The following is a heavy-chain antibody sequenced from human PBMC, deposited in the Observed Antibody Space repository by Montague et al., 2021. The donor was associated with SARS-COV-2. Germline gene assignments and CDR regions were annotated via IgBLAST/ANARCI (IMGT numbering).Heavy chain of an antibody. CDR2: MYYSGST. J-gene: IGHJ4*02. CDR3: ARDFDY. CDR1: GGSISSYY. V-gene: IGHV4-59*13. Sequence: SETLSLTCTVSGGSISSYYWSWIRQPPGKGLEWIGYMYYSGSTNYNPSLKSRVTLSVDTSKNQFSLKLSSVTAADTAVYYCARDFDYWDQGTLVTVSS.